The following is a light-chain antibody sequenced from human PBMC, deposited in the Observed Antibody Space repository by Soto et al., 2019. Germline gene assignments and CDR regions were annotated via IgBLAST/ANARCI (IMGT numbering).Light chain of an antibody. CDR2: GAS. Sequence: EIVMTQSPVTLSVSPGERATLSCRASESISDTLAWYQQKPGQAPRLPIHGASTRATGFPARFSGSGSGTDFTLTISSLQSEDFAVYYCQQYNNWPWTFGQGTKVDIK. CDR1: ESISDT. V-gene: IGKV3-15*01. CDR3: QQYNNWPWT. J-gene: IGKJ1*01.